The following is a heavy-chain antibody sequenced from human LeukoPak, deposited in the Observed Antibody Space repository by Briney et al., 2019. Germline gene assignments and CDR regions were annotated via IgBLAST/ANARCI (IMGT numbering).Heavy chain of an antibody. V-gene: IGHV3-30*18. CDR1: GFTFSTYG. CDR2: ISYDGSNK. Sequence: GGSLRLSCAASGFTFSTYGMHWVRQAPGKGLEWGTVISYDGSNKYYADSVKGRFTISRDNSKNTLYLQMNSLTAEDTALYYCAKLCSGTWLIDYWGQGTLVTVSS. J-gene: IGHJ4*02. CDR3: AKLCSGTWLIDY. D-gene: IGHD6-25*01.